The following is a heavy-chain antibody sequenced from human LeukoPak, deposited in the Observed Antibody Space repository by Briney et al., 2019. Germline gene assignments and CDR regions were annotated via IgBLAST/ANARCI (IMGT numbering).Heavy chain of an antibody. CDR3: ARDFGYYYDSSGSEYFQH. J-gene: IGHJ1*01. Sequence: SETLSLTCAVYGGSFSGYYWSWIRQPPGKGLEWIGEINHSGSTNYNPSLKSRVTISVDTSKNQFSLKLSSVTAADTAVYYCARDFGYYYDSSGSEYFQHWGQGTLVTVSS. V-gene: IGHV4-34*01. D-gene: IGHD3-22*01. CDR1: GGSFSGYY. CDR2: INHSGST.